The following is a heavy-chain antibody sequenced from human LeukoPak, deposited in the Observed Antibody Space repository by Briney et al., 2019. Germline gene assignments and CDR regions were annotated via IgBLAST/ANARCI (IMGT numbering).Heavy chain of an antibody. CDR1: GFTFSSYA. CDR3: AKDLPGYYDSSGSAVY. CDR2: ISYDGSNK. D-gene: IGHD3-22*01. J-gene: IGHJ4*02. V-gene: IGHV3-30-3*01. Sequence: GGSLRLSCAASGFTFSSYAMHWVRQAPGKGLEWVAVISYDGSNKYYADSVKGRFTISRDNSKNTLYLQMNSLRAEDTAVYYCAKDLPGYYDSSGSAVYWGQGTLVTVSS.